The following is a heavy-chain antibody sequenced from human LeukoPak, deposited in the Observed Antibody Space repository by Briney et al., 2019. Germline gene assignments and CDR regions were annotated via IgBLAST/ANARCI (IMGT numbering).Heavy chain of an antibody. CDR3: VGWLQRQTYFDY. D-gene: IGHD5-24*01. CDR1: GGSISSNN. CDR2: ISGSGGST. Sequence: PSETLSLTCGVSGGSISSNNWWSWVRQAPGKGLEWVSAISGSGGSTYYADSVKGRFTISRDNSKNTLYLQMNSLRAEDTAVYYCVGWLQRQTYFDYWGQGTLVTVSS. J-gene: IGHJ4*02. V-gene: IGHV3-23*01.